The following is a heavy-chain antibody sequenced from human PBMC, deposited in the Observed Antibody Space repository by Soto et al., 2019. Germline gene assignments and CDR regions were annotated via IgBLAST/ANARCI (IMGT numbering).Heavy chain of an antibody. Sequence: QVQLVQSGAEVKKPGASVKVSCKASGYRFTSYGISWVRQAPGQGLEWMGWISTYNVNTNYAQKLQDRVTVTIDTSTKTAYVELRSLISDDTAVYYCAKDGNFLNGYYQLDYWGQGTLVTVSS. V-gene: IGHV1-18*01. CDR1: GYRFTSYG. CDR3: AKDGNFLNGYYQLDY. D-gene: IGHD3-3*01. J-gene: IGHJ4*02. CDR2: ISTYNVNT.